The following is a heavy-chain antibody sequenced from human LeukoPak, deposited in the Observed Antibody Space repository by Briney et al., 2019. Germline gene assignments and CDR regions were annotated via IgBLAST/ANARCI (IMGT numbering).Heavy chain of an antibody. V-gene: IGHV1-18*01. CDR3: ERYRRVVVTAIHYLDY. CDR2: ISAYNGNT. J-gene: IGHJ4*02. Sequence: GASVKVSCKASGYTFTSYGISWVRQAPGQGLEWMGLISAYNGNTNYAQKLQGRVTMTTDTSTSTAYMELRSLRSDDTAVYYCERYRRVVVTAIHYLDYWGQGTLVTVSS. CDR1: GYTFTSYG. D-gene: IGHD2-21*02.